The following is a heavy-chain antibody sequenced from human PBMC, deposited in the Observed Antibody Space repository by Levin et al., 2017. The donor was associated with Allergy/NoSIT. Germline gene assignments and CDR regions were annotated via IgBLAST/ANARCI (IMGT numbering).Heavy chain of an antibody. CDR1: GGSISSYY. J-gene: IGHJ5*02. Sequence: PSETLSLTCTVSGGSISSYYWSWIRQPAGKGLEWIGRIYTSGSTNYNPSLKSRVTMSVDTSKNQFSLKLSSVTAADTAVYYCARDLWGYSSGGGWFDPWGQGTLVTVSS. CDR3: ARDLWGYSSGGGWFDP. CDR2: IYTSGST. V-gene: IGHV4-4*07. D-gene: IGHD6-19*01.